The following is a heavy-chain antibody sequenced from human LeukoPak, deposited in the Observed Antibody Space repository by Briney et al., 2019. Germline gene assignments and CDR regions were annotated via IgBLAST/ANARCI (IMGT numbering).Heavy chain of an antibody. CDR3: ARGVVYDFWSGSDAFDI. D-gene: IGHD3-3*01. CDR1: GYTFTGYY. CDR2: INPNSGGT. V-gene: IGHV1-2*02. J-gene: IGHJ3*02. Sequence: ASVKVSCKASGYTFTGYYMHWVRQAPGQGLEWMGWINPNSGGTNYAQKFQGRVTMTRDTSISTAYMELSRLRSDDTAVYYCARGVVYDFWSGSDAFDIWGQGTMVTVSS.